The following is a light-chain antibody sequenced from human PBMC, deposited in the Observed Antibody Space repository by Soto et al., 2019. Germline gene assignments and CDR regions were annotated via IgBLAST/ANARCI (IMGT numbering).Light chain of an antibody. Sequence: EIVLTQSPRTLSLSPGERATLSCRASQSVSSSYLAWYQQKPGQAPRLLIYDASSSATGLPDRFSGSGSGTDFTLTISRLETEDFAVYYCQQYGSSPRTFGQGTKLEIK. J-gene: IGKJ1*01. CDR1: QSVSSSY. V-gene: IGKV3-20*01. CDR3: QQYGSSPRT. CDR2: DAS.